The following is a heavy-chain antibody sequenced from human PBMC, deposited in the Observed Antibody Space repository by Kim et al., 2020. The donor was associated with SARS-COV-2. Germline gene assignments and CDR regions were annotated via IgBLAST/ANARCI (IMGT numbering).Heavy chain of an antibody. Sequence: GGSLRLSCAAAGFTFTTYWMSWVRHAPAKGLEWVANITQDGSTKYYVNSVKGRVTISRDKARNTLYLQMNSLRSGDTAMYFCTRTISVTPGINWGQGTLVTASS. CDR3: TRTISVTPGIN. CDR1: GFTFTTYW. V-gene: IGHV3-7*01. CDR2: ITQDGSTK. J-gene: IGHJ4*02. D-gene: IGHD4-4*01.